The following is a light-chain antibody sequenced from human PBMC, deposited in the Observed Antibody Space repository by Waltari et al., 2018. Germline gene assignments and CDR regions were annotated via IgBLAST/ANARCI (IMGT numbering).Light chain of an antibody. CDR2: VNSDGSH. Sequence: QLMLTQSPSASASLGASVKLTCTLSSGHSSYAIAWHQQQPEKGPRYLRKVNSDGSHIKGDGIPDRFSGSSSGAERYLTISSLQSEDEADYYCQTGGFGIWVFGGGTKLTVL. J-gene: IGLJ3*02. CDR1: SGHSSYA. CDR3: QTGGFGIWV. V-gene: IGLV4-69*01.